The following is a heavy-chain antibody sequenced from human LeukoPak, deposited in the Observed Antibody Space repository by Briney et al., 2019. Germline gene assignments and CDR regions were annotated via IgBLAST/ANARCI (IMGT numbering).Heavy chain of an antibody. V-gene: IGHV3-7*04. CDR1: GFTFSTYW. J-gene: IGHJ4*02. CDR3: ARGSSGWHFDY. CDR2: IDQGGSEK. Sequence: QPGGSLRLSCAASGFTFSTYWMNWVRQAPGKGLEWVANIDQGGSEKYSVDSVKGRFTISRDNAKNSLYLQLNSLRAEDTAVYYCARGSSGWHFDYWGQGTLVTVSS. D-gene: IGHD6-19*01.